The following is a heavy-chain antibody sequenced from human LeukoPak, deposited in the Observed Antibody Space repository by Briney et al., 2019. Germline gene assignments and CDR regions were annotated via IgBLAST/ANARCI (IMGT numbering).Heavy chain of an antibody. CDR2: MNPNSGNT. Sequence: ASVKVSCKASGYTFTSYDINWVRQATGQGLEWMGWMNPNSGNTGYAQKFQGRVTMTRNTSISTAYMELSSLRSEDTAAYYCARFKTTVWYYYGMDVWGQGTTVTVSS. V-gene: IGHV1-8*01. D-gene: IGHD4-17*01. CDR1: GYTFTSYD. J-gene: IGHJ6*02. CDR3: ARFKTTVWYYYGMDV.